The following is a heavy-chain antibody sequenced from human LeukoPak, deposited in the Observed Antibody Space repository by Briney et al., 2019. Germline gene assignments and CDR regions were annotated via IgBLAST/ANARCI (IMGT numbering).Heavy chain of an antibody. CDR1: SGFA. Sequence: GGSLRLSCAAFSGFAMSWVRQAPGKRLEWVSAINGRGDDTYYPDSVKGRFTISRDNSNNTLYLQMNSLRADDTAVYYCAKGHRESSSFFDSWGQGVPVTVSS. CDR3: AKGHRESSSFFDS. CDR2: INGRGDDT. J-gene: IGHJ4*02. V-gene: IGHV3-23*01.